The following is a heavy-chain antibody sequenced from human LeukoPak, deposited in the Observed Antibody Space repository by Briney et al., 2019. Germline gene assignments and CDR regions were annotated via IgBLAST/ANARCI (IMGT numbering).Heavy chain of an antibody. CDR2: IYHSGST. J-gene: IGHJ4*02. V-gene: IGHV4-30-2*01. CDR1: GGSISSGGYY. D-gene: IGHD5-18*01. CDR3: ASGYVDTAMAGPYFDY. Sequence: PSQTLSLTCTVSGGSISSGGYYWSWIRQPPGKGLEGIGYIYHSGSTYYNPSLKSRVTISVDRSKNQFSLKLSSVTAADTAVYYCASGYVDTAMAGPYFDYWGQGTLVTVSS.